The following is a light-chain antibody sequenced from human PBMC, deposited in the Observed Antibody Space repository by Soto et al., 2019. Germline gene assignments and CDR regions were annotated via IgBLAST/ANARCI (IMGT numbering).Light chain of an antibody. V-gene: IGKV3-15*01. Sequence: EVVMTQSPATLSVSPGERATLCCRASESVSRNLAWYQQKPGQAPRLLIHDASTRATGIPDRFSGGGSGTEFTLTISSLQSEDFVVYYCQQYNSWPPITFGQGTRLEIK. CDR2: DAS. J-gene: IGKJ5*01. CDR1: ESVSRN. CDR3: QQYNSWPPIT.